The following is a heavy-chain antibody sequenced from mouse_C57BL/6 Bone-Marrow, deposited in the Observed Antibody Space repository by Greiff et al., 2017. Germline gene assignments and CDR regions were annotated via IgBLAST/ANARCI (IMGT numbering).Heavy chain of an antibody. CDR1: GYTFTSYW. D-gene: IGHD1-1*01. Sequence: VQLQQPGAELVMPGASVKLSCKASGYTFTSYWMHWVKQRPGQGLEWIGEIDPSDSYTNDNQKFKGKSTLTVDKSSSTAYMQLSSLTSEDSAVYYCARSVVARNFDDWGQGTTLTVSS. CDR2: IDPSDSYT. CDR3: ARSVVARNFDD. J-gene: IGHJ2*01. V-gene: IGHV1-69*01.